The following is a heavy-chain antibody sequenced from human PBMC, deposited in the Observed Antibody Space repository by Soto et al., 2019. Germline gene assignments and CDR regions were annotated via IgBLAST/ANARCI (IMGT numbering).Heavy chain of an antibody. V-gene: IGHV4-30-4*01. CDR2: IYYSGST. D-gene: IGHD5-18*01. CDR3: ARAGDVDTAIPYGMDV. J-gene: IGHJ6*02. CDR1: GGSISSGDYY. Sequence: QVQLQESGPGLVKPSQTLSLTCTVSGGSISSGDYYWSWIRQPPGKGLEWIGYIYYSGSTYYNPSLKSRVTISVDTSKNQFSRKLSSVTAADTAVYYCARAGDVDTAIPYGMDVWGQGTTVTVSS.